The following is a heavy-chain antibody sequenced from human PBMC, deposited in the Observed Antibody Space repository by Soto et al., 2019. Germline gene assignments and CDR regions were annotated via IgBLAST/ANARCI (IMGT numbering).Heavy chain of an antibody. CDR1: SLTFSKAW. D-gene: IGHD6-19*01. CDR2: VKGETDGGTT. V-gene: IGHV3-15*01. CDR3: TTKEGWRVDFFDS. J-gene: IGHJ4*02. Sequence: VQLVESGGGLVKPGGSLRLSCAASSLTFSKAWMTWVRQAPGKGLEWVGRVKGETDGGTTDYAAPVRGRFTISRDDSKNTLYLQMNNLKTEDTAVYYCTTKEGWRVDFFDSWGQGTLVTVSS.